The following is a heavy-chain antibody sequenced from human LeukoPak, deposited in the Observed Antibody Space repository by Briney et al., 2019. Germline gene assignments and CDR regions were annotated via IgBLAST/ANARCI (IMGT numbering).Heavy chain of an antibody. J-gene: IGHJ3*02. D-gene: IGHD2-15*01. V-gene: IGHV4-4*07. CDR2: KYARGNS. CDR3: ARGRYCSADICTGGDSFDI. Sequence: SSETLSLTCTVSGGSISNYHWSWIRQPAGKGLEWIGRKYARGNSNYNPPVQSRVTMSVDTSKNQFSLKLRSVTAADTAVYYCARGRYCSADICTGGDSFDIWGQGTMVSVSS. CDR1: GGSISNYH.